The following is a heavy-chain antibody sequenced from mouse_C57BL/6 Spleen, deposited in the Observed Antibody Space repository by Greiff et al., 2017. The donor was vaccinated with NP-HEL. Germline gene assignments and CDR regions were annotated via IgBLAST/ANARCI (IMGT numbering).Heavy chain of an antibody. V-gene: IGHV1-77*01. D-gene: IGHD2-3*01. J-gene: IGHJ2*01. Sequence: QVQLQQSGAELVKPGASVKISCKASGYTFTDYYKNWVKQRPGQGLEWIGKIGPGRGSTYYNEKFKGKATLTADKSSSTAYMQLSGLTSEDSAVYFWARCDGYPYFDYWGQGTTLTVSS. CDR1: GYTFTDYY. CDR2: IGPGRGST. CDR3: ARCDGYPYFDY.